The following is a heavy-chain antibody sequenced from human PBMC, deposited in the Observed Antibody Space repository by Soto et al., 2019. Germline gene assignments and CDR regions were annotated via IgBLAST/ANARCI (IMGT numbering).Heavy chain of an antibody. V-gene: IGHV1-2*06. CDR1: GYTFTKYY. CDR2: INPNTGGT. D-gene: IGHD2-21*02. CDR3: ARQLAYCGGDCYTEPIDY. J-gene: IGHJ4*02. Sequence: GASVKVSCKASGYTFTKYYVLWVRQAPGQGLEWVGRINPNTGGTNYAQKFQDRVTMTRDTSITTAYMELSRLRSDDTAVYYCARQLAYCGGDCYTEPIDYWGQGTQVTV.